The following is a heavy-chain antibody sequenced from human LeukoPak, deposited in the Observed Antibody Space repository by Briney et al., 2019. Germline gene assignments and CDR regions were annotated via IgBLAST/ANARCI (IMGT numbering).Heavy chain of an antibody. CDR2: ISYDGSNK. V-gene: IGHV3-30*18. Sequence: GRSLRLSCAASGFTFSSYGMHWVRQAPGKGLEWVAVISYDGSNKYYADSVKGRFTISRDNSKNTLYLQMNSLRAEDTAVYYCAKGEGYFDYWGQGTLVTVS. CDR1: GFTFSSYG. J-gene: IGHJ4*02. CDR3: AKGEGYFDY.